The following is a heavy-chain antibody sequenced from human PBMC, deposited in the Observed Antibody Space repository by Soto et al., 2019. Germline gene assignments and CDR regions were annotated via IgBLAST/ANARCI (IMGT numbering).Heavy chain of an antibody. V-gene: IGHV4-34*01. CDR1: GGSFSGYY. CDR3: ARGPQKTVAVYDY. J-gene: IGHJ4*02. Sequence: PSETLSLTCAVYGGSFSGYYWSWIRQPPGKGLEWIGEINHSGSTNYTPSLKSRVTISVDTSKNQFSLKLSSVTAADTAVYYCARGPQKTVAVYDYWGQGTLVTVSS. D-gene: IGHD6-19*01. CDR2: INHSGST.